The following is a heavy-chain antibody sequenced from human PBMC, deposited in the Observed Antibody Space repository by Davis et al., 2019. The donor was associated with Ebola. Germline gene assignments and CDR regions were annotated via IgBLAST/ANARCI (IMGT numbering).Heavy chain of an antibody. J-gene: IGHJ6*02. D-gene: IGHD3-3*01. CDR3: ARDSTTIFGVVIRANYGMDV. CDR2: IYYSGST. CDR1: CGSISSYY. Sequence: SETLSLTCTVSCGSISSYYWSWIRQPPGKGLEWIGYIYYSGSTNYNPSLKSRVTISVDTSKNQFSLKLSSVTAADTAVYYCARDSTTIFGVVIRANYGMDVWGQGTTVTVSS. V-gene: IGHV4-59*01.